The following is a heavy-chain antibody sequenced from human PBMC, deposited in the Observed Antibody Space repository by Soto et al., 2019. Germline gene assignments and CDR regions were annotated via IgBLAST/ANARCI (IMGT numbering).Heavy chain of an antibody. V-gene: IGHV3-7*03. CDR1: GFTFRRYW. D-gene: IGHD1-1*01. J-gene: IGHJ4*02. CDR3: ARDHGRRFDY. Sequence: EVHLVESGGGLVQPGGPLRLSCATSGFTFRRYWMTWVRQAPGKGLEWVASIKQDGSEDHYVDSVKGRFTISRDNAENSRSLQMNSLTVADTAVYYCARDHGRRFDYWGPGTLVTVSS. CDR2: IKQDGSED.